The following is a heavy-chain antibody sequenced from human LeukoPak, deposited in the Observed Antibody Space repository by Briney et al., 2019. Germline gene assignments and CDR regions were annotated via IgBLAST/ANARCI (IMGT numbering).Heavy chain of an antibody. CDR3: ARGDPGILTVFNY. CDR1: GDSVSSNSVT. J-gene: IGHJ4*02. Sequence: SQTLSLTCAISGDSVSSNSVTWNWIRQSPSRGLEWLGRTYYRSTRYNDYAVSVRGRITVNPDTSKNQFSLQLNSVTPEDTAVYYCARGDPGILTVFNYWGQGTLVTVSS. CDR2: TYYRSTRYN. V-gene: IGHV6-1*01. D-gene: IGHD3-9*01.